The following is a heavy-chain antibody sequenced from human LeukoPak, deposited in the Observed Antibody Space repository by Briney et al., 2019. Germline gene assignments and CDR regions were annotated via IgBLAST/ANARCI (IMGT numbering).Heavy chain of an antibody. J-gene: IGHJ6*03. D-gene: IGHD6-13*01. CDR3: AREAAAGGFDDYYYYMEV. Sequence: PSETLSLTCTVSGGSISSHYWSWIRQPPGKGLEWIGYISYSGSTNYNPSLKSRVTISVDTSKKQFSLTLSSVTAADTAVYYCAREAAAGGFDDYYYYMEVWGKGTTVTVSS. V-gene: IGHV4-59*11. CDR2: ISYSGST. CDR1: GGSISSHY.